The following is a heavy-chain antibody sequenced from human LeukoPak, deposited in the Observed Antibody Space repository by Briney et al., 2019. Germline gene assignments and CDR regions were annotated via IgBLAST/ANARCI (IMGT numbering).Heavy chain of an antibody. CDR2: IIPIFGTA. CDR3: AREDCSGGSCYSQLPY. V-gene: IGHV1-69*05. CDR1: GGTFSSYA. D-gene: IGHD2-15*01. J-gene: IGHJ4*02. Sequence: SVKVSCKASGGTFSSYAISWVRQAPGQGLEWMGGIIPIFGTANYAQKFQGGVTITRDTSASTAYMELSSLRSEDTAVYYCAREDCSGGSCYSQLPYWGQGTLVTVSS.